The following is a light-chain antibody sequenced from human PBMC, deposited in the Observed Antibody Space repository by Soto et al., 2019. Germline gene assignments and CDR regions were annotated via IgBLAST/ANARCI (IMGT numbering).Light chain of an antibody. CDR2: EVS. CDR1: SSDVGGYNY. J-gene: IGLJ1*01. Sequence: QSVLTQPASVSGSPGQSITISCTGTSSDVGGYNYVSWYQQHPGKAPKLIIYEVSNRPSGVSNRFSGSKSGNTASLTISGLQAEDEADYYCSSYTSSSTLVFGPGTKLTVL. V-gene: IGLV2-14*01. CDR3: SSYTSSSTLV.